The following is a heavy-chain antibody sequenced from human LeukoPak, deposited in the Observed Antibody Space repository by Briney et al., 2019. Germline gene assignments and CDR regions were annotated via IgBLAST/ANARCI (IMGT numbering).Heavy chain of an antibody. CDR2: INHSGST. D-gene: IGHD6-19*01. Sequence: TSETLSLTCAVYGGSFSGYYWSWLRQPPGKGLEWIGEINHSGSTNYNPSLKSRVSISVDTSKNQFSLKLSSVTAADTAVYYCARGKGYSSGWYVADAFDIWGQGTMVTVSS. J-gene: IGHJ3*02. CDR1: GGSFSGYY. CDR3: ARGKGYSSGWYVADAFDI. V-gene: IGHV4-34*01.